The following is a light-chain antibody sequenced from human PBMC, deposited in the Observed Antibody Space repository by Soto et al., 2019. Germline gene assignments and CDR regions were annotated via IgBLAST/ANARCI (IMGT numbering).Light chain of an antibody. J-gene: IGLJ1*01. CDR2: TNN. V-gene: IGLV1-44*01. CDR1: SSNIGTNT. CDR3: AAWDDSLNGYV. Sequence: QSVLTQPPSASGTPGQRVTISCSGGSSNIGTNTVNWYQQLPGTAPKLLIYTNNQRPSGVPDRFSGSKSGTSAYLAISGLQSEDEADYYCAAWDDSLNGYVFGTGTKVTVL.